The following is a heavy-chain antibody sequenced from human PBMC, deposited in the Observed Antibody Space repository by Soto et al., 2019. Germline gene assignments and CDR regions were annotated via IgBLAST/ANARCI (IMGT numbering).Heavy chain of an antibody. D-gene: IGHD2-15*01. CDR1: GYTFTSYG. CDR2: ISAYNGNT. J-gene: IGHJ4*02. V-gene: IGHV1-18*01. CDR3: PRDTLHHSIVVVVPSTHRLNDY. Sequence: QVQLVQSGAEVKKPGASVKVSCKASGYTFTSYGISWVRQAPGQGLEWMGWISAYNGNTNYAQKLQGRVTMTTDTSTSTADIELRNLRSDATALYYCPRDTLHHSIVVVVPSTHRLNDYCAQGTLVTVSS.